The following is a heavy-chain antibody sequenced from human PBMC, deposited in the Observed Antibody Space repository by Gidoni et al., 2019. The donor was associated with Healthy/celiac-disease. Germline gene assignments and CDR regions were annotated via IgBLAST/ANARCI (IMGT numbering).Heavy chain of an antibody. CDR1: GGSISSSSYY. V-gene: IGHV4-39*01. CDR3: ARHVKGSGKYGPEDFDY. CDR2: IYYSGST. J-gene: IGHJ4*02. D-gene: IGHD3-10*01. Sequence: QLQLQESGPGLVKPSETLSLTCTVSGGSISSSSYYWGWIRQPPGKGLEWIGSIYYSGSTYYNPSLKSRVTISVDTSKNQFSLKLSSVTAADTAVYYCARHVKGSGKYGPEDFDYWGQGTLVTVSS.